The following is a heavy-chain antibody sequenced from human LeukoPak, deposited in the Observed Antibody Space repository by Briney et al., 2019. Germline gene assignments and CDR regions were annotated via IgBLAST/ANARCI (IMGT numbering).Heavy chain of an antibody. J-gene: IGHJ3*01. V-gene: IGHV3-49*04. D-gene: IGHD2-2*01. Sequence: HPGGFLRLSCTTSGFSFRDYALTWVRQAPGKGLEWVGFIRSKAYAETTEYAASVKGRFTISRDDSKTIAYLQMNSLTTEDTAVYYCARGGDFGVPAPLGIDAFDFWGQGTMVTVSS. CDR2: IRSKAYAETT. CDR1: GFSFRDYA. CDR3: ARGGDFGVPAPLGIDAFDF.